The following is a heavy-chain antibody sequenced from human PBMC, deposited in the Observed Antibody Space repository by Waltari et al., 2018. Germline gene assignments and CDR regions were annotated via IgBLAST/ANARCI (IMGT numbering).Heavy chain of an antibody. D-gene: IGHD1-26*01. CDR2: SSPYNGVT. CDR3: ARWTAGVGASRGFDL. Sequence: QVQLVQSAAEVKKPGASLKASCKASGYTFNNYGVSWVRQDPGQGLEWMGWSSPYNGVTTYAEKFQGRVTRTTDTSTTTAYMELRSLRSDDTAVYYCARWTAGVGASRGFDLWGQGTLVTVSS. J-gene: IGHJ4*02. CDR1: GYTFNNYG. V-gene: IGHV1-18*04.